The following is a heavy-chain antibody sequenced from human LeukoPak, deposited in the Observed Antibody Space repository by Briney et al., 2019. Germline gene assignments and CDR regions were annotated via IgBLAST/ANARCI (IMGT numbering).Heavy chain of an antibody. D-gene: IGHD3-22*01. CDR1: GFTVSSNY. CDR3: VPTYFSDSSTFYPDY. J-gene: IGHJ4*02. Sequence: GGSLRLSCAASGFTVSSNYMSWVRQAPGKGLEWVSVIYSGGSTYYAGPVKGRFTISRDNSKNTLYLQMNSLRAEDTAVYYCVPTYFSDSSTFYPDYWGQGTLVTVSS. V-gene: IGHV3-53*01. CDR2: IYSGGST.